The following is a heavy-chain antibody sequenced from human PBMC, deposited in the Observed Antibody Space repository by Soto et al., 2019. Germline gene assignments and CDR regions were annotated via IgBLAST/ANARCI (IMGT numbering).Heavy chain of an antibody. D-gene: IGHD3-10*01. Sequence: SETLSLTCAVYGGSFSGYYWSWIRQPPWKGLEWIGEINHSGSTNYNPSLKSRVTISVDTSKNQFSLKLSSVTAADTAVYYCARGRTMVRGVIITRNWFDPWGQGTLVTVS. CDR1: GGSFSGYY. V-gene: IGHV4-34*01. J-gene: IGHJ5*02. CDR3: ARGRTMVRGVIITRNWFDP. CDR2: INHSGST.